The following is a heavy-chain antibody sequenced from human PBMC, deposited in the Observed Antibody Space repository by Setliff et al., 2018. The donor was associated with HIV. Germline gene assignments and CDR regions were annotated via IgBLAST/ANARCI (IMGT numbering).Heavy chain of an antibody. CDR3: ARELGSFPYYMDV. CDR1: GESFSGYY. V-gene: IGHV4-34*01. D-gene: IGHD3-10*01. J-gene: IGHJ6*03. CDR2: INHSGTT. Sequence: SETLSLTCTVYGESFSGYYWTWIRQSPGKGLEWIGEINHSGTTNHNPFLKSRVTISVDTSKKQFSLKLTSVTAADTAIYYCARELGSFPYYMDVWGKGTTVTVSS.